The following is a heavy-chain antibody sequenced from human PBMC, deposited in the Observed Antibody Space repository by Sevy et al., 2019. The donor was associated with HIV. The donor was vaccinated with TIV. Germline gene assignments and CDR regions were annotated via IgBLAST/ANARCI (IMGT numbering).Heavy chain of an antibody. J-gene: IGHJ4*02. CDR2: IFSSGST. D-gene: IGHD6-19*01. CDR1: GFTVNDKY. CDR3: VSIFLSYRSGWSYFDY. Sequence: GGSLRLSCAISGFTVNDKYIIWVRQAPGKGLEWVSVIFSSGSTYYADSAKGRFTISRDNSKNTVVLQMNSVRAEDSAVYYCVSIFLSYRSGWSYFDYWGQGTLVTVSS. V-gene: IGHV3-66*02.